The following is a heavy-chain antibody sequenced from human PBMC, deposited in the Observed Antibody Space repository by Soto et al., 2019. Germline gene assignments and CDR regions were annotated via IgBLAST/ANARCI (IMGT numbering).Heavy chain of an antibody. V-gene: IGHV4-59*08. CDR1: GDSISTDY. D-gene: IGHD7-27*01. CDR3: AKNWNWGSLVH. J-gene: IGHJ4*02. CDR2: IYYGGST. Sequence: SETLSLTCTVSGDSISTDYWSWIRQSPGKGLEWIGFIYYGGSTNYNPSLKSRVTISVDTPKNQFSLKLSSVTAADTAVYYCAKNWNWGSLVHWGKGTLVTAS.